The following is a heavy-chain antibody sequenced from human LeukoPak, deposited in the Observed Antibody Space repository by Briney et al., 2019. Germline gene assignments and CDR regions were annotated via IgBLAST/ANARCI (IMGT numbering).Heavy chain of an antibody. J-gene: IGHJ4*02. CDR1: GGSISSSSYY. V-gene: IGHV4-39*01. CDR3: AGDSSAYYYFDY. Sequence: SETLSLTCTVSGGSISSSSYYWGWIRQPPGKGLEWIGSIYYSGSTYYNPSLKSRVTISVDTSKNQFSLKLSSVTAADTAVYYCAGDSSAYYYFDYWGQGTLVTVSS. D-gene: IGHD3-22*01. CDR2: IYYSGST.